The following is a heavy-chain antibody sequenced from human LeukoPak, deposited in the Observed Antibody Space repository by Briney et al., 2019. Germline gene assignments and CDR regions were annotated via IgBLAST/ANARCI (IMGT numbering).Heavy chain of an antibody. CDR1: GGAIVSGDYS. CDR3: PRVSGRYYYAMNV. J-gene: IGHJ6*02. V-gene: IGHV4-30-4*01. D-gene: IGHD6-25*01. CDR2: IYYSGTT. Sequence: PSQTLSLTCTVSGGAIVSGDYSWRWFRQAPGRGLEWIACIYYSGTTHYNSSLKSRGTILIDTSKNQFSLKLTFLTAAAAGINYCPRVSGRYYYAMNVWGQGTTATESS.